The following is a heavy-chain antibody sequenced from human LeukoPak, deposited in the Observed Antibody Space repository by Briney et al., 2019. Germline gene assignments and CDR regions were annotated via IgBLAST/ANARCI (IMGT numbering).Heavy chain of an antibody. CDR2: ISSSSSTI. Sequence: GGSLRLSCAASGFTFSSYSMNWVRQAPGKGLEWVSYISSSSSTIYYADSVKGRFTISRDNAKNSLYLQMNSLRAEDTAVYYCATEYASGRNYYYYMDVWGKGTTVTVSS. CDR1: GFTFSSYS. CDR3: ATEYASGRNYYYYMDV. V-gene: IGHV3-48*04. J-gene: IGHJ6*03. D-gene: IGHD3-10*01.